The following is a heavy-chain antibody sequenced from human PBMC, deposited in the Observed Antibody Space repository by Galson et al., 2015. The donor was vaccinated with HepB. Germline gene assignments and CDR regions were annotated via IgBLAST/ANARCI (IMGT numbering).Heavy chain of an antibody. D-gene: IGHD2-15*01. CDR3: ARGGFVAVVTATLNNWFDP. Sequence: SVKVSCKASGYTFTSYGISWVRQAPGQGLEWMGWISAYNGNTNYAQKLQGGVTMTTETSTTTAYMELRSLRSDDTAVYYCARGGFVAVVTATLNNWFDPWGQGTLVTVSS. CDR1: GYTFTSYG. V-gene: IGHV1-18*01. CDR2: ISAYNGNT. J-gene: IGHJ5*02.